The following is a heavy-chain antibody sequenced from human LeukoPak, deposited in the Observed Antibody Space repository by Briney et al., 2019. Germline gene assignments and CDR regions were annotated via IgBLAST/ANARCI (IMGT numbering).Heavy chain of an antibody. CDR3: AKATSRWLQSGGY. D-gene: IGHD5-24*01. CDR1: GFTFSSYA. V-gene: IGHV3-23*01. J-gene: IGHJ4*02. CDR2: ISGSGGST. Sequence: AGGSLRLSCAASGFTFSSYAMSWVRQAPGKGLEWVSAISGSGGSTYYADSVKGRFTISRDNSKNTLYLQMNSLRAEDTAVYYCAKATSRWLQSGGYWGQGTLATVSS.